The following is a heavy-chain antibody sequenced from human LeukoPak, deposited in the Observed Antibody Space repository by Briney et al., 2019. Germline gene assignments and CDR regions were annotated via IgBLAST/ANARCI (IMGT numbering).Heavy chain of an antibody. CDR3: ARRYRDVIAAAGSYYFDY. J-gene: IGHJ4*02. CDR2: INHSGRT. D-gene: IGHD6-13*01. V-gene: IGHV4-34*01. Sequence: SETLSLTCAVSGGSFSGYYWTWIRQPPGKGLEWIGEINHSGRTNYNPSLKSRVIISVDTSKNQFSLKLSSVTAADTAVYYCARRYRDVIAAAGSYYFDYWGQGTLVTVSS. CDR1: GGSFSGYY.